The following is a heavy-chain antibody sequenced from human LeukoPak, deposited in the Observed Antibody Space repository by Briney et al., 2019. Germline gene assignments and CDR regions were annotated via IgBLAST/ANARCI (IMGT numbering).Heavy chain of an antibody. Sequence: SETLSLTCTVSGGSISSYYWGWIRQPPGKGLEWIGSIYHSGSTYYNPSLKSRVTISVDTSKNQFSLKLSSVTAADTAVYYCARDNPSGVVVIFGRDLNWFDPWGQGTLVTVSS. CDR3: ARDNPSGVVVIFGRDLNWFDP. J-gene: IGHJ5*02. CDR1: GGSISSYY. CDR2: IYHSGST. V-gene: IGHV4-38-2*02. D-gene: IGHD3-22*01.